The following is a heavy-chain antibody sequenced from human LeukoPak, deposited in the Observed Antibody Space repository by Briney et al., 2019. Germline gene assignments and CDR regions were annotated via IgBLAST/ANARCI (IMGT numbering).Heavy chain of an antibody. V-gene: IGHV4-34*01. CDR3: ARDASYCSSTSCYNGMDV. D-gene: IGHD2-2*02. CDR2: INHGGST. CDR1: GGSFSGYY. J-gene: IGHJ6*02. Sequence: SETLSLTCAVYGGSFSGYYWSWIRQPPGKGLEWIGEINHGGSTNYNPSLKSRVTISVDTSKNQFSLKLSSVTAADTAVYYCARDASYCSSTSCYNGMDVWGQGTTVTVSS.